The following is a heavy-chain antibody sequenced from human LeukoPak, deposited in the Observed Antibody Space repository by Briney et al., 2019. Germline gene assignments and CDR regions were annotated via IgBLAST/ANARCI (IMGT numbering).Heavy chain of an antibody. V-gene: IGHV4-34*01. Sequence: SETLSLTCAVYGGSFSGYYWSWIRQPPGKWLEWIGEINHSGSTNYNPSLKSRVTISVDTSKNQFSLKLSSVTAADTAVYYCARERRGGKGSGSYRISYYYYYYMDVWGKGTTVTVSS. D-gene: IGHD3-10*01. CDR2: INHSGST. J-gene: IGHJ6*03. CDR3: ARERRGGKGSGSYRISYYYYYYMDV. CDR1: GGSFSGYY.